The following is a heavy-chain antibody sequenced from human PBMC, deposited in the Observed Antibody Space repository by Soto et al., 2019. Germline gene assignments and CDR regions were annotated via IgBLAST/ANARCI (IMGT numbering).Heavy chain of an antibody. J-gene: IGHJ4*02. CDR3: ARHEGNGNVWPLDY. V-gene: IGHV4-39*01. CDR2: IHYSGST. D-gene: IGHD2-8*01. CDR1: GDSIGTTHSY. Sequence: SETLSLTCTVSGDSIGTTHSYWAWIRQSPGKGLEWIGNIHYSGSTYYMPSLRSRVTLSVDTSKNQFSLRLTSVTAEDTAVYYCARHEGNGNVWPLDYWGQGILVTISS.